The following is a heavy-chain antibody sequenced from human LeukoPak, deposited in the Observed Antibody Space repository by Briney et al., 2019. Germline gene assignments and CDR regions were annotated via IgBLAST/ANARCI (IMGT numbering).Heavy chain of an antibody. CDR2: MNSDGTSI. D-gene: IGHD2-15*01. Sequence: GGSLRLSCVVSGFTFTNYWMQWVRQVPGKGLVWVARMNSDGTSIIHADSVKGRFTISRDNARNTLYLQMNSLRAEDTAVYYCARGGPIYCSGDSCYPGDYWGQGTLVTVSS. J-gene: IGHJ4*02. CDR1: GFTFTNYW. V-gene: IGHV3-74*01. CDR3: ARGGPIYCSGDSCYPGDY.